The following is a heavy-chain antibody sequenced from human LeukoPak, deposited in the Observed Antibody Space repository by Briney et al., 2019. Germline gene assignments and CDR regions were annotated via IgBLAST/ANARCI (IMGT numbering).Heavy chain of an antibody. D-gene: IGHD4-17*01. J-gene: IGHJ4*02. CDR3: ARARTTRGFDY. Sequence: PGRSLRLSCAASGFTLNSYGIHWVRQAAGKELEWVAFIWYDGSNKYYADSVKGRFTISRDNSKNTLYLQMNSLRAEVTAVYYCARARTTRGFDYWGQGTLVTVSS. V-gene: IGHV3-33*01. CDR1: GFTLNSYG. CDR2: IWYDGSNK.